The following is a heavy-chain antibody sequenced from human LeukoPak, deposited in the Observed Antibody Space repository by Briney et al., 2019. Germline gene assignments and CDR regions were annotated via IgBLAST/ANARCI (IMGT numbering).Heavy chain of an antibody. CDR1: GGSISSYY. CDR2: IYHTGST. D-gene: IGHD6-25*01. V-gene: IGHV4-59*01. CDR3: ARRGRNSSGWQDYL. J-gene: IGHJ4*02. Sequence: PSETLSLTCTVSGGSISSYYWSWTRQPPGKGLEWIANIYHTGSTNYNPSLSSRVIISIDTAKNQFSLKLTSVTAADTAVYYCARRGRNSSGWQDYLWGQGTLVTVSS.